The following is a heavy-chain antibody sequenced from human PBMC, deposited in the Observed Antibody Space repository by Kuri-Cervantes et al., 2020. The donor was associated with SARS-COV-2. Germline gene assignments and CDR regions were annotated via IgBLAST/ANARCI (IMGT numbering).Heavy chain of an antibody. CDR3: VGAYRQPWTIIFES. D-gene: IGHD3-16*01. Sequence: GESLKISCEASGVTGSNFEMNWVRQAPGKGLEWVAYISESGATIYYADSVKGRVTISRDFAKNSLSLQMSSLGVEDTALYYCVGAYRQPWTIIFESWGQGTQVTVSS. V-gene: IGHV3-48*03. CDR1: GVTGSNFE. J-gene: IGHJ4*02. CDR2: ISESGATI.